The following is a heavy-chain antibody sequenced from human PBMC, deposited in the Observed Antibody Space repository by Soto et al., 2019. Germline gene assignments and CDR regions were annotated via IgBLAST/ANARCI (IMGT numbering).Heavy chain of an antibody. CDR2: IYYNGDT. V-gene: IGHV4-31*03. CDR3: ARGSAGRFLGVYYGVDV. D-gene: IGHD3-3*01. CDR1: GGSVNSGAYH. J-gene: IGHJ6*02. Sequence: QVQLQESGPGLVKPSQTLSLTCTVSGGSVNSGAYHWNWLRQHPRKGLDWIGDIYYNGDTYYNSSLKSRINISLDTSKNHFSLTLTSVRAADTAVYFCARGSAGRFLGVYYGVDVWGQGTMVTVSS.